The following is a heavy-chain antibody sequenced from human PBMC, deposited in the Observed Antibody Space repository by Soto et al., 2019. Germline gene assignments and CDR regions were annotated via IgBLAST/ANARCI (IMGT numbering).Heavy chain of an antibody. CDR1: GGSISSYY. J-gene: IGHJ4*02. CDR3: ARDTGFVDFDY. D-gene: IGHD2-21*01. CDR2: VYYSGST. Sequence: SETLSLTCTVSGGSISSYYWSWIRQPPGKGLEWIGYVYYSGSTNYNPSLQSRVTISLDTSKSQFSLRLSSVTAADTAVYYCARDTGFVDFDYWGQGALVTAPQ. V-gene: IGHV4-59*01.